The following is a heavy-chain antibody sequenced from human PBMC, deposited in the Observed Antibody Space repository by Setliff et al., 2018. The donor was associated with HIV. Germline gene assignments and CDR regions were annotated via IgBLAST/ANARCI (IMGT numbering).Heavy chain of an antibody. D-gene: IGHD2-15*01. CDR1: GFIFGTYD. Sequence: PGGSLRLSCAASGFIFGTYDMHWVRHVAGKGLEWVSAMGLLGDTYYADSVKGRFTISREDAKNSLYLQMNSLRAGDTAVYYCAREIQNCGGNHYYCYMDVWGKGTTVTVSS. CDR3: AREIQNCGGNHYYCYMDV. CDR2: MGLLGDT. V-gene: IGHV3-13*01. J-gene: IGHJ6*03.